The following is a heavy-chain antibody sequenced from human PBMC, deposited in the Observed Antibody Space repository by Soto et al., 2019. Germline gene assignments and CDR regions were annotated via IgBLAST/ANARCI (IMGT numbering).Heavy chain of an antibody. J-gene: IGHJ3*02. Sequence: EVQLVESGGGLVQPGRSLRLSCAASGFTFDDYAMHWVRQAPGKGLEWVSGISWNSGSIGYADSVKGRFTISRDNAKNSLYLQMNSLRAEDTALYYCAKDILMGRFDRGAFDIWGQGTMVTVSS. V-gene: IGHV3-9*01. D-gene: IGHD2-8*01. CDR3: AKDILMGRFDRGAFDI. CDR1: GFTFDDYA. CDR2: ISWNSGSI.